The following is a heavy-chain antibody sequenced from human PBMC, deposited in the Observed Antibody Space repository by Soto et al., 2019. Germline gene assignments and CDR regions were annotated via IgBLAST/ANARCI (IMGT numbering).Heavy chain of an antibody. J-gene: IGHJ4*02. CDR3: ARAHGWFGEFYFDY. CDR1: GGSISSYY. V-gene: IGHV4-59*01. Sequence: SETLSLTCTVSGGSISSYYWSWIRQPPGKGLEWIGYIYYSGSTNYNPSLKSRVTISVDTSKNQFSLKLSSVTAADTAVYYCARAHGWFGEFYFDYWGQGTLVTVSS. D-gene: IGHD3-10*01. CDR2: IYYSGST.